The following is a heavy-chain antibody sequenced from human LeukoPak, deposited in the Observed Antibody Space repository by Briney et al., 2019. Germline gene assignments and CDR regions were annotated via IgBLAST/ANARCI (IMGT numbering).Heavy chain of an antibody. Sequence: PSETLSLTCAVYGGSFSGYYWSWIRQPPGKGLEWIGEINHSGSTNYNPSLKSRVTISVDTSKNQFSLKLSSVTAADTAVYYCAGRRWYSYGFGGISYYYYGMDVWGQGTTVTVSS. CDR1: GGSFSGYY. J-gene: IGHJ6*02. V-gene: IGHV4-34*01. D-gene: IGHD5-18*01. CDR3: AGRRWYSYGFGGISYYYYGMDV. CDR2: INHSGST.